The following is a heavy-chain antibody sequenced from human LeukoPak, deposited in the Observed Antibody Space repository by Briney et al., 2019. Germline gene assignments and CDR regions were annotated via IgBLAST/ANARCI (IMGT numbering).Heavy chain of an antibody. CDR1: GYSISSDYY. J-gene: IGHJ5*02. CDR3: ARDHLANLASRLFDP. D-gene: IGHD3-3*01. V-gene: IGHV4-38-2*02. Sequence: SETLSLTCTVSGYSISSDYYWRSIPQPPGKGLEWIGSIHHSGRTYYNPSLKSRVTISVDTSKNQFSLKLSSVTAADTAVYYCARDHLANLASRLFDPWGQGTLVTVSS. CDR2: IHHSGRT.